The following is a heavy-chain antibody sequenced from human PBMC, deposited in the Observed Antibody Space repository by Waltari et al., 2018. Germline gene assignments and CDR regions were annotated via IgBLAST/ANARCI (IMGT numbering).Heavy chain of an antibody. CDR1: GFPITIHRHS. Sequence: QLQLQESGPRLVRPSETLPLICRVSGFPITIHRHSWAWIRQSPGQGLEWIGTVSYSGTTYISPSLKSRVSVSRDTSKNQVSLILGSVTAADMAVYYCATYIGASVGTAAFDVWGKGTMVTVSS. D-gene: IGHD5-12*01. CDR3: ATYIGASVGTAAFDV. J-gene: IGHJ3*01. CDR2: VSYSGTT. V-gene: IGHV4-39*01.